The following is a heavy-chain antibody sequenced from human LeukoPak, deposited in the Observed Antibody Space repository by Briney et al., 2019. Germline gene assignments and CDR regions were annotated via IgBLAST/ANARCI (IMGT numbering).Heavy chain of an antibody. D-gene: IGHD1-26*01. J-gene: IGHJ4*02. CDR3: ARALGVGFGQNAYYFDH. Sequence: ASVKVSCKVSGYTLTDYYIHWVRQAPGQGLEWMGRLNPNIGGTNYAQKFRGRVTMTRDTSTDTAYMQLSSLRSTDTAVYFCARALGVGFGQNAYYFDHWGQGTLVTVSS. V-gene: IGHV1-2*06. CDR1: GYTLTDYY. CDR2: LNPNIGGT.